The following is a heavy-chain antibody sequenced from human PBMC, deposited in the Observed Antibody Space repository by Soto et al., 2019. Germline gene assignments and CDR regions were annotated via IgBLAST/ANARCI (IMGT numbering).Heavy chain of an antibody. J-gene: IGHJ6*02. CDR1: GDSISTYS. V-gene: IGHV4-59*01. D-gene: IGHD3-3*01. CDR2: IYSSGSV. Sequence: QVHLLESGPGLVKPSETLSLTCTVSGDSISTYSWNWIRQPPGGGLEWIGYIYSSGSVSYNPSLESRLRLSVDTSKKQLSLRLRSVTAADTAMYYCARFWSGSYGLDVWGPGTTVTVSS. CDR3: ARFWSGSYGLDV.